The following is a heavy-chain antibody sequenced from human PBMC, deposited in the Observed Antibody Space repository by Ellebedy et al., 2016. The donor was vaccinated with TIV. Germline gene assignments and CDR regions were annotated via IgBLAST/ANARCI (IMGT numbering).Heavy chain of an antibody. CDR2: INHSGST. J-gene: IGHJ5*02. CDR3: ARVRFLWSSRWFNP. Sequence: SETLSLTXAVYGGSFSGYYWSWIRQPPGKGLEWIGEINHSGSTNYNPSLKSRVTISVDTSKNQFSLKLSSVTAADTAVYYCARVRFLWSSRWFNPWGQGTLVTVSS. CDR1: GGSFSGYY. D-gene: IGHD3-3*01. V-gene: IGHV4-34*01.